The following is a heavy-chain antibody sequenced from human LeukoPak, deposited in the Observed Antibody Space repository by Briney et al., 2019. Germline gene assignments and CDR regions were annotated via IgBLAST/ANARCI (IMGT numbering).Heavy chain of an antibody. CDR2: IYYSGST. J-gene: IGHJ3*02. V-gene: IGHV4-59*01. Sequence: PSETLSLTCTVSGGSISSYXXXXIRQXPGKGLEXIGYIYYSGSTNYNPSLKSRVTISVDTSKNQFSLKLSSVTAADTAVYYCARGKLGMEAFDIWGQGTMVTVSS. D-gene: IGHD7-27*01. CDR3: ARGKLGMEAFDI. CDR1: GGSISSYX.